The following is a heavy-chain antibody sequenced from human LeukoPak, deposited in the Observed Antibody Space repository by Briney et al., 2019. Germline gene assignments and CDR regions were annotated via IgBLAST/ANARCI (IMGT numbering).Heavy chain of an antibody. CDR3: ARLKYYYDSSGYYYEPTHRGLFDY. Sequence: SETLSLTCTVSGGSISSYYWSWIRQPPGKGLEWIGYIYYSGSTYYNPSLKSRVTISVDTSKNQFSLKLSSVTAADTAVYYCARLKYYYDSSGYYYEPTHRGLFDYWGQGTLVTVSS. D-gene: IGHD3-22*01. J-gene: IGHJ4*02. CDR1: GGSISSYY. V-gene: IGHV4-59*12. CDR2: IYYSGST.